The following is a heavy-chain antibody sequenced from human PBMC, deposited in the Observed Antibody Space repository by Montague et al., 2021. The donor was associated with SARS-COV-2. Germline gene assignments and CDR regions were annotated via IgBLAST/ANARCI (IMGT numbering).Heavy chain of an antibody. D-gene: IGHD1-1*01. V-gene: IGHV4-59*08. CDR2: IYFSGST. Sequence: SETLSLTCAVYGGSFSGYYWSWIRQPPGKGLEYIGYIYFSGSTNYNPSLKSRLTISVDTSKNQFSLKLSSVTAADTAVYFCTRLSLGWNTDWGQGTLVTVSS. J-gene: IGHJ1*01. CDR1: GGSFSGYY. CDR3: TRLSLGWNTD.